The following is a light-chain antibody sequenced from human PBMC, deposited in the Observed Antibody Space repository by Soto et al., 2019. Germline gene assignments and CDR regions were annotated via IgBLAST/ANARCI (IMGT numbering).Light chain of an antibody. J-gene: IGLJ1*01. CDR1: SSNIGGNS. CDR2: DDN. V-gene: IGLV1-51*01. Sequence: QSFLTQPPSVSLAPGQKVTISCYGSSSNIGGNSVSWYQQLPGTAPKLLIYDDNKRPSGIPDRFSGSKSGTSATLGITGFQTGDEADYYCGSWDSSLSAHVLGNGTKVTVL. CDR3: GSWDSSLSAHV.